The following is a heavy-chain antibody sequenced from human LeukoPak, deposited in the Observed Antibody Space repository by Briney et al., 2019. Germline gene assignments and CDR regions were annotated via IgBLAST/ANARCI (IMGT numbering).Heavy chain of an antibody. CDR2: INPNSGGT. V-gene: IGHV1-2*06. CDR1: GYTFTGYC. Sequence: ASVKVSCKASGYTFTGYCMHWVRQAPGQGLEWMGRINPNSGGTNYAQKFQGRVTMTRDTSISTAYMELSRLRSDDTAVYYCARDLRPRDILTGYYFFDYWGQGTLVTVSS. J-gene: IGHJ4*02. D-gene: IGHD3-9*01. CDR3: ARDLRPRDILTGYYFFDY.